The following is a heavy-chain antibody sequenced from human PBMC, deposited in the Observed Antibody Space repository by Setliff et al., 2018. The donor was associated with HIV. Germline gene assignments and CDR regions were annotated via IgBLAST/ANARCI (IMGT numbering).Heavy chain of an antibody. Sequence: PGGSLRLSCAASGLTLSNYAMSWVRQAPGKGLEWVSGISLSGGSTYYADSVKGRFTISRDNSKNTLYLQMNSLRAEDTAVYYCASGSNQERSDYYYAFDIWGQGTMVTVSS. CDR2: ISLSGGST. CDR3: ASGSNQERSDYYYAFDI. CDR1: GLTLSNYA. D-gene: IGHD3-22*01. J-gene: IGHJ3*02. V-gene: IGHV3-23*01.